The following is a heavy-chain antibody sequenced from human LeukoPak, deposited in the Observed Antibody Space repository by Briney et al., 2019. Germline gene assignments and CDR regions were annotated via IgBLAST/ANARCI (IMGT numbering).Heavy chain of an antibody. CDR2: ISGSGGST. J-gene: IGHJ5*02. V-gene: IGHV3-23*01. Sequence: GGSLRLSCAASGFTFSSYAMSWVRQAPGKGLEWVSAISGSGGSTYYADSVKGRFTISRDSSKNTLYLQMNSLRAEDTAVYYCAKALSGTYADDWFDPWGQGTLVTVSS. D-gene: IGHD1-26*01. CDR1: GFTFSSYA. CDR3: AKALSGTYADDWFDP.